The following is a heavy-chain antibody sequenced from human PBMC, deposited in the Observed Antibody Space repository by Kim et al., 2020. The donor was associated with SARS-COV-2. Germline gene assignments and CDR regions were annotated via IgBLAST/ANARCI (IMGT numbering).Heavy chain of an antibody. CDR3: AKGGSYSFEY. V-gene: IGHV3-7*03. CDR2: LNQDGSDK. J-gene: IGHJ4*02. CDR1: GFTFSDYW. Sequence: GGSLRLSCAASGFTFSDYWMRWVRHSPGKGLEWVADLNQDGSDKHYMESVKGRFTISRDNAKNSLFLQMDSLRAEDAALYYCAKGGSYSFEYWSQGTPVT. D-gene: IGHD6-13*01.